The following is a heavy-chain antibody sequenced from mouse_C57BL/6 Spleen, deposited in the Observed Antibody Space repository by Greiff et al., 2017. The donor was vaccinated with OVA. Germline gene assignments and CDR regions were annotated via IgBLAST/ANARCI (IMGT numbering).Heavy chain of an antibody. J-gene: IGHJ4*01. D-gene: IGHD1-1*01. CDR2: ISGGGGNT. V-gene: IGHV5-9*01. Sequence: VQLVESGGGLVKPGGSLKLSCAASGFTFSSYTMSWVRQTPEKRLEWVATISGGGGNTYYPDSVKGRFTISRDNAKNTLYLQMSSLRSEDTALYYCARHRVLLDAMDYWGQGTSVTVSS. CDR3: ARHRVLLDAMDY. CDR1: GFTFSSYT.